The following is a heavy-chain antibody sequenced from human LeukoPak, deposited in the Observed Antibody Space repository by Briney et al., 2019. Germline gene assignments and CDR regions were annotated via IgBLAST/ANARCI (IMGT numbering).Heavy chain of an antibody. D-gene: IGHD3-22*01. CDR3: ARDTGGYYDSSGYYYDYYYGMDV. V-gene: IGHV3-21*01. CDR1: GFTFSNYN. CDR2: ISSSSSYI. Sequence: PGGSLRLSCVASGFTFSNYNMNWVRQAPGKGLEWVSSISSSSSYIYYADPVKGRFTISRDNAKNSLYLQMNSLRAEDTAVYYCARDTGGYYDSSGYYYDYYYGMDVWGQGTTVTVSS. J-gene: IGHJ6*02.